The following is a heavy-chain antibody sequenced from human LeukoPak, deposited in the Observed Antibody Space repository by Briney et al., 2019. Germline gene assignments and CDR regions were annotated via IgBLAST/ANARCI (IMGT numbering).Heavy chain of an antibody. V-gene: IGHV3-23*01. CDR2: ISGSGGST. CDR1: GFTFSSYG. J-gene: IGHJ4*02. CDR3: AIPLGYYGSGSYYTPDY. Sequence: GGSLRLSCAASGFTFSSYGMSWVRQAPGKGLEWVSAISGSGGSTYYADSVKGRFTISRDNSKNTLYLQMNSLRAEDTAVYYCAIPLGYYGSGSYYTPDYWGQGTLVTVSS. D-gene: IGHD3-10*01.